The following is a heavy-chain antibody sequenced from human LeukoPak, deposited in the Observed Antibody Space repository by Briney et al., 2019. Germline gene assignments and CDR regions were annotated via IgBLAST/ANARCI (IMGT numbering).Heavy chain of an antibody. CDR1: GYTLTELS. J-gene: IGHJ4*02. V-gene: IGHV1-24*01. Sequence: ASVKVSCKVSGYTLTELSMHWVRQAPGKGLEWMGRFDPEDGGTIYAQKFQGRVTMTEDTSTDTAYMELSSLRFEDTAVYYCASGYSSSWYYFDYWGQGTLVTVSS. CDR2: FDPEDGGT. CDR3: ASGYSSSWYYFDY. D-gene: IGHD6-13*01.